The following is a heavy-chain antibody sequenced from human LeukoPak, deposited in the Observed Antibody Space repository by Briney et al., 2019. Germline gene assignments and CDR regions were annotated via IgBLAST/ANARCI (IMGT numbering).Heavy chain of an antibody. V-gene: IGHV4-39*01. CDR3: ARRSSSYYFDY. CDR2: IYYTGST. CDR1: GGSISSSSYY. Sequence: SETLSLTCTVSGGSISSSSYYWGWIRQSPGKGLEWIGSIYYTGSTFYNPSLKSRVTISVDTSKNQFSLKLASVTAADTAVYYCARRSSSYYFDYWGQGTLVTVSS. J-gene: IGHJ4*02.